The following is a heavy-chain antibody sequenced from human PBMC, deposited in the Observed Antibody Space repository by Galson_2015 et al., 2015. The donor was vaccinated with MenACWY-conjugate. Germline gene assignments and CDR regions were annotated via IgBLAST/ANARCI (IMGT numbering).Heavy chain of an antibody. V-gene: IGHV4-59*01. Sequence: LSLTCTVSGGSISSYYWSWIRQPPGKGLEWIGYIYYSGITNYNPSLKSRVTISVDTSKNQFSLKLSSVTAADTAVYYCARYYGSGSSALTYFDYWGQGTLVTVSS. CDR1: GGSISSYY. CDR3: ARYYGSGSSALTYFDY. CDR2: IYYSGIT. D-gene: IGHD3-10*01. J-gene: IGHJ4*02.